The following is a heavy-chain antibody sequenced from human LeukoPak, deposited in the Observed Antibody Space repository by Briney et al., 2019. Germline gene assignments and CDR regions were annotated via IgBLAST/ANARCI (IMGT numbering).Heavy chain of an antibody. J-gene: IGHJ4*01. CDR1: GGSVSSGSYY. Sequence: SETLSLTCTVSGGSVSSGSYYWSWIRQPPGKGLEWIGYIYYSGSTNYNPSLKSRVTISVDTSKNQFSLKLSSVTAADTAVYYCVRGYGLPVPSFFYFWGRGTLVTVSS. CDR2: IYYSGST. D-gene: IGHD2-2*01. CDR3: VRGYGLPVPSFFYF. V-gene: IGHV4-61*01.